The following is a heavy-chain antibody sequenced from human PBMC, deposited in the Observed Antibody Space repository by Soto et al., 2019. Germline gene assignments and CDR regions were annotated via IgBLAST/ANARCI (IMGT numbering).Heavy chain of an antibody. Sequence: EVQLLESGGGLVQPGGSLRLSCAASGFTFSSYAMSWVRQAPGKGLEWVSAISGSGGSTYYADSVKGKFTLSRDNSKNTLYLQMNSLRAADTAVYYCAKDRLSSGWADAFDIWGQGTMVTVSS. D-gene: IGHD6-19*01. CDR3: AKDRLSSGWADAFDI. CDR1: GFTFSSYA. V-gene: IGHV3-23*01. J-gene: IGHJ3*02. CDR2: ISGSGGST.